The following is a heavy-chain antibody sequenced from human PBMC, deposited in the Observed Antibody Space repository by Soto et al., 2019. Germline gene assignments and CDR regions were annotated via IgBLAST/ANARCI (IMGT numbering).Heavy chain of an antibody. CDR1: GFSLSTGRMG. J-gene: IGHJ6*02. D-gene: IGHD4-17*01. Sequence: SGPTLVNTTESLTLTCTVSGFSLSTGRMGLSWIRQPPGKALEWLAHIFSDNERSYSTSMQCRLTISKDPSGSQVVLSMTNLDPVDTGTYYCVRMNADSYQFYYAMDVWGQGTTVTVSS. V-gene: IGHV2-26*01. CDR3: VRMNADSYQFYYAMDV. CDR2: IFSDNER.